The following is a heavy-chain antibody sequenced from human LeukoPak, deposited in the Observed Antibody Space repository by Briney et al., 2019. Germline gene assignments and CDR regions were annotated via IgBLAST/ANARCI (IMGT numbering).Heavy chain of an antibody. CDR2: INHSGST. D-gene: IGHD3-22*01. CDR1: GGSFSGYY. V-gene: IGHV4-34*01. Sequence: PSETLSLTCAVYGGSFSGYYWSWIRQPPGKGLEWIGEINHSGSTNYNPSLKSRVTISVDTSKNQFSLKLSSVTAADTAVYYCARHPLYYYDSSGYSGIDYWGQGTLVTVSS. J-gene: IGHJ4*02. CDR3: ARHPLYYYDSSGYSGIDY.